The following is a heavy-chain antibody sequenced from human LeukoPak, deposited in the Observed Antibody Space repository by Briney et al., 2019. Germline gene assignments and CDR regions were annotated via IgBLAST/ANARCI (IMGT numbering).Heavy chain of an antibody. J-gene: IGHJ4*02. CDR1: GGSFSDYS. Sequence: NTSETLSLTCAVYGGSFSDYSWTWIRQPPGKGLQWIGEINHSGGTNHNPSLMSRVIMSVDTSKNQISLKVSSVTAADTAVYYCARAARRPDGWTGGSYHWGQGIPVTVSS. V-gene: IGHV4-34*01. CDR2: INHSGGT. CDR3: ARAARRPDGWTGGSYH. D-gene: IGHD5-24*01.